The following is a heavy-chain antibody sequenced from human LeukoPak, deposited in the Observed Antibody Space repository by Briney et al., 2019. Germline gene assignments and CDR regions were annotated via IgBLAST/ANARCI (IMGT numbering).Heavy chain of an antibody. J-gene: IGHJ4*02. CDR1: GYTLTSYG. D-gene: IGHD2-2*01. CDR2: ISGYNGNT. V-gene: IGHV1-18*01. CDR3: AREVYCSSTSCAYYFDY. Sequence: ASVKVSCKASGYTLTSYGFSWVRQAPGQWLESMGWISGYNGNTDYAQKFQGRVTMTTDKSSSTAYMELRSLRPDDTAVYYCAREVYCSSTSCAYYFDYWGQGTLVTVSS.